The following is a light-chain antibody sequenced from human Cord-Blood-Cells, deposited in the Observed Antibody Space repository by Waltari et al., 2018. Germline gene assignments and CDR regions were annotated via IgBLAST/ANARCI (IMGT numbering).Light chain of an antibody. V-gene: IGKV1-5*01. CDR3: QQYNSYWT. CDR2: DAS. J-gene: IGKJ1*01. CDR1: QIISSW. Sequence: DIQMTQSPSTLSASVGDRVTITCRASQIISSWLAWYQQKPGKAPKLLIYDASSLESGVPSRFSGSGSGTEFTLTISSLQPDDFATYYCQQYNSYWTLGQGTKVEIK.